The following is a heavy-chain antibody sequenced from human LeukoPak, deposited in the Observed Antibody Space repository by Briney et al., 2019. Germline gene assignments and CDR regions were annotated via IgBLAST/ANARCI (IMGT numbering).Heavy chain of an antibody. Sequence: PGGSLRLSCAASGXTFSTYGMHWVRQAPGKGLEWVAVIWYDGSDKYYADSVKGRFTISRDNSKNTLYLQMNSLRAEDTAVYYCARDIPRDDSSGFYWGQGTMVTVSS. CDR3: ARDIPRDDSSGFY. V-gene: IGHV3-33*08. CDR1: GXTFSTYG. CDR2: IWYDGSDK. J-gene: IGHJ4*02. D-gene: IGHD3-22*01.